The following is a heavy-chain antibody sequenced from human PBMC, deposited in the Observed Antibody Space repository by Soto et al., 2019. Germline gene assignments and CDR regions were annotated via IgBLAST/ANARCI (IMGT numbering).Heavy chain of an antibody. V-gene: IGHV4-31*03. Sequence: SETLSLTCTVSGGSLSSGDYYWSWICQRPGKGLEWIGYIHYSGSTYYNPSLKSRVTISVDTSKNQFSLKLRSVTAADTVVYYFARDNREQQLMNYNYEMVVWGQGAMVTVSS. CDR2: IHYSGST. D-gene: IGHD6-13*01. J-gene: IGHJ6*02. CDR3: ARDNREQQLMNYNYEMVV. CDR1: GGSLSSGDYY.